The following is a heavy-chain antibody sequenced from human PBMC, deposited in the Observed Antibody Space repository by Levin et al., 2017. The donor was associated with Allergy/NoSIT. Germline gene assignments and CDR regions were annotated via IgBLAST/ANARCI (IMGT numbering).Heavy chain of an antibody. Sequence: PSETLSLTCAVSGGSISSGGYSWSWIRQPPGKGLEWIGYIYHSGSTYYNPSLKSRVTISVDRSKNQFSLKLSSVTAADTAVYYCARSNGDPVPDDWYFDLWGRGTLVTVSS. D-gene: IGHD4-17*01. CDR1: GGSISSGGYS. CDR3: ARSNGDPVPDDWYFDL. V-gene: IGHV4-30-2*01. CDR2: IYHSGST. J-gene: IGHJ2*01.